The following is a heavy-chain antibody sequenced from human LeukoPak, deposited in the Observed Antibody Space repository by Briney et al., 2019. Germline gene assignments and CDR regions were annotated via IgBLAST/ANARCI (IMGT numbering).Heavy chain of an antibody. J-gene: IGHJ4*02. CDR3: ARVLRYFDWPDY. Sequence: GASVKVSCKASGYTFTGYYMHWVRQAPGQGLEWMGWINPNSGGTNYAQKFQGWVTMTRDTSISTAYMELSRLRSDDTAAYYCARVLRYFDWPDYWGQGTLVTVSS. CDR1: GYTFTGYY. V-gene: IGHV1-2*04. CDR2: INPNSGGT. D-gene: IGHD3-9*01.